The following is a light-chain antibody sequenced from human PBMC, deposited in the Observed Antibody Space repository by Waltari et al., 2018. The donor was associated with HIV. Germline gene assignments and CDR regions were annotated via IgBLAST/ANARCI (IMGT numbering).Light chain of an antibody. J-gene: IGLJ3*02. Sequence: QSVLTQPPSASGTPGQRVTISCSGSSSNTGSNYVYWYQQRPGTAPKLLIYRNNQRPSGVPDRFSGSKSGTSASLAISGLRSEDEADYYCATWDDSLSGLWVFGGGTKLTVL. CDR1: SSNTGSNY. CDR3: ATWDDSLSGLWV. CDR2: RNN. V-gene: IGLV1-47*01.